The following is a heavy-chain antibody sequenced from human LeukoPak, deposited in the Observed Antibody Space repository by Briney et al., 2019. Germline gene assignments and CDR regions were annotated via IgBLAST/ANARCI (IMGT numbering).Heavy chain of an antibody. V-gene: IGHV4-30-4*08. J-gene: IGHJ4*02. D-gene: IGHD2-2*01. CDR1: GGSIGSGDYY. CDR3: ARDRGVVIPFDY. CDR2: IYDSGET. Sequence: KPSQTLSLTCTVSGGSIGSGDYYWNWIRQPPGKGLGWIGYIYDSGETYYNPSLKSRVIISLDTSKNQFYLRLSSVTASDTAVYYCARDRGVVIPFDYWGQGTLVTVSS.